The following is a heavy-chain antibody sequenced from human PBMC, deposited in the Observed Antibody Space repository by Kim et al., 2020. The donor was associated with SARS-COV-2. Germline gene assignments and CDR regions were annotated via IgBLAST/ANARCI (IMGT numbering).Heavy chain of an antibody. J-gene: IGHJ4*02. Sequence: SMKGRFPISRDTAKNSLYLQMNSLRAEDTAVYYCATEYYYGSGSSGAVDYWGQGTLVTVSS. CDR3: ATEYYYGSGSSGAVDY. D-gene: IGHD3-10*01. V-gene: IGHV3-7*04.